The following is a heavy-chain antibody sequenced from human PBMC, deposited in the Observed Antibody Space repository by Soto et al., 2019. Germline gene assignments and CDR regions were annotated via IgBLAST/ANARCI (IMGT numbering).Heavy chain of an antibody. CDR2: IYHSGST. CDR1: GGSISSSNW. V-gene: IGHV4-4*02. D-gene: IGHD2-15*01. J-gene: IGHJ4*02. Sequence: QVQLQESGPGLVRPSGTLSLTCAVSGGSISSSNWWSWVRQPPGKGLEWIGEIYHSGSTNNNPSLKSRLTISIDKPKNPFSLKLNSVTAADTAVYYCARILYGSIDCWGQGTLVTVSS. CDR3: ARILYGSIDC.